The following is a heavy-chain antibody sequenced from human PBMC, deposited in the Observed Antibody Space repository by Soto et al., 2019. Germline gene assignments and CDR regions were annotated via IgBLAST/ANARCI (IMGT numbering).Heavy chain of an antibody. Sequence: GASVKVSCKASGGTFSSYAISWVRQAPGQGLEWMGGIIPIFGTANYAQKFQGRVTITADESTSTAYMELSSLRSEDTAVYYCATTYIAARSYFDYWGQGTLVTISS. CDR2: IIPIFGTA. CDR1: GGTFSSYA. V-gene: IGHV1-69*13. D-gene: IGHD6-6*01. CDR3: ATTYIAARSYFDY. J-gene: IGHJ4*02.